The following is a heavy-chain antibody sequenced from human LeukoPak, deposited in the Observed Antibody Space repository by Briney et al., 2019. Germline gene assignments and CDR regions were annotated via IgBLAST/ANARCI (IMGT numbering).Heavy chain of an antibody. CDR1: GFTFSSYW. J-gene: IGHJ4*02. D-gene: IGHD3-10*01. CDR2: INPGGSSI. V-gene: IGHV3-74*01. Sequence: GGSLRLSCAASGFTFSSYWMHWVRQVPGKGLVWVARINPGGSSITYADSVKGRFTISRDNAKNTLYLQMDSLRAEDTAVYYCARVYGSGSYYMDWGQGTLVTVSS. CDR3: ARVYGSGSYYMD.